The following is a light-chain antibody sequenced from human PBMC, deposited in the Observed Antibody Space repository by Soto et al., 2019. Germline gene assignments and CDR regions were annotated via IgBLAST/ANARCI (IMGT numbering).Light chain of an antibody. CDR3: SSYAGSNNLI. CDR2: EVI. J-gene: IGLJ2*01. V-gene: IGLV2-8*01. CDR1: SSDVGAYSY. Sequence: QSALTQPPSASGSPGQSVTIACTGTSSDVGAYSYVSWYQQHPGKAPKLLISEVIKRPSGDPDRFSGSKSGDTASLTVSGLQPEDEADYYCSSYAGSNNLIFGGGTKLTVL.